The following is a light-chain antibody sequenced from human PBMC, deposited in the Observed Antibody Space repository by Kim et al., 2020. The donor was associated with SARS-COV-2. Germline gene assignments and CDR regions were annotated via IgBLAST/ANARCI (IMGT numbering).Light chain of an antibody. V-gene: IGKV4-1*01. CDR1: QSVLYSSNNKNY. CDR2: WAS. Sequence: DIVMTQSPDSLAVSLGERATINCKSSQSVLYSSNNKNYLAWYQQKPEQPPKLLIYWASTRESGVPDRFSGSGSGTDFTLTISSLQAEDVAVYFCQQYYSSPPTFGQGTKV. CDR3: QQYYSSPPT. J-gene: IGKJ1*01.